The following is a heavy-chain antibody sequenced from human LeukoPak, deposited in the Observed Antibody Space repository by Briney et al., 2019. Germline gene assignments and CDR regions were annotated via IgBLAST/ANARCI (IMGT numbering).Heavy chain of an antibody. D-gene: IGHD6-19*01. V-gene: IGHV4-39*07. Sequence: SETLSLTCTVSGGSISSSSYYWGWIRQPPGKGLEWIGSIYYSGSTYYNPSLKSRVTISVDTSKNQFSLKLSSVTAADTAVYYCARFHNTGWYPRVDYWGQGTLVTVSS. J-gene: IGHJ4*02. CDR2: IYYSGST. CDR1: GGSISSSSYY. CDR3: ARFHNTGWYPRVDY.